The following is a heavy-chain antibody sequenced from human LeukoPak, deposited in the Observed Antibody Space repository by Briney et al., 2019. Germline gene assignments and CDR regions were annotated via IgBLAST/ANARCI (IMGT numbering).Heavy chain of an antibody. V-gene: IGHV3-74*01. CDR1: GFIFSSRW. CDR3: ARDNSPGWFGP. D-gene: IGHD4-11*01. CDR2: IKMDGSSI. J-gene: IGHJ5*02. Sequence: GGSLRLSCAASGFIFSSRWMHWVRRGPGKGLEWVSRIKMDGSSIDYADPVRGRFTVSRDNAKNTLYLEMNSLRVEDTAVYYCARDNSPGWFGPWGQGALVTVSS.